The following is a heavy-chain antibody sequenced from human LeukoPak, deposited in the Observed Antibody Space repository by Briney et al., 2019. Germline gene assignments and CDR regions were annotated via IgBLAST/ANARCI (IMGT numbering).Heavy chain of an antibody. V-gene: IGHV3-7*01. D-gene: IGHD3-10*01. CDR1: GFTFSSYW. CDR3: ARVGSYYGSGAYDY. Sequence: GGSLRLSCAASGFTFSSYWMSWVRRAPGKGLEWVANIKQDGSEKYYVDSVKGRFTISRDNAKNSLYLQMNSLRAEDTAVYYCARVGSYYGSGAYDYWGQGTLVAVSS. CDR2: IKQDGSEK. J-gene: IGHJ4*02.